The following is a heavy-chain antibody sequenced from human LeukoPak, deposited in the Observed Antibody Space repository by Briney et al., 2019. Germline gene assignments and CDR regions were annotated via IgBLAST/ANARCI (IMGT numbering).Heavy chain of an antibody. D-gene: IGHD5-18*01. Sequence: SETLSLTCTVSGGSISSSSYYWGWIRQPPGKGLEWIGSIYYSGSTYYNPSLKSRVTISVDTSKNQFSLKLSSVTAADTAVYYCARDGYSYGYLFDYWGQGTLVTVSS. CDR2: IYYSGST. V-gene: IGHV4-39*07. CDR1: GGSISSSSYY. J-gene: IGHJ4*02. CDR3: ARDGYSYGYLFDY.